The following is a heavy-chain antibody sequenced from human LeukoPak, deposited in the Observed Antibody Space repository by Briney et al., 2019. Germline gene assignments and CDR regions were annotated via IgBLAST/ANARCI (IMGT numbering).Heavy chain of an antibody. CDR1: GFTFSSYW. V-gene: IGHV3-7*01. J-gene: IGHJ4*02. D-gene: IGHD3-16*01. CDR2: IKQDGSEK. CDR3: ARDRPDYDYVWGRPTLYY. Sequence: GGSLRLSCAASGFTFSSYWMSWVRQAPGKGLEWVANIKQDGSEKYYVDSVKGRFTISRDNAKNSLYLQMNSPRAEDTAVYYCARDRPDYDYVWGRPTLYYWGQGTLVTVSS.